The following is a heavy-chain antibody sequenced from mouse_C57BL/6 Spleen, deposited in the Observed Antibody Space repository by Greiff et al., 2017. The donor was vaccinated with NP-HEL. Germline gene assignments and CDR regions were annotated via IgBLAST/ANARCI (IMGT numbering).Heavy chain of an antibody. CDR2: IHPNSGST. V-gene: IGHV1-64*01. D-gene: IGHD1-1*02. J-gene: IGHJ3*01. CDR3: ARRGSDDGFAY. Sequence: VQLQQSGAELVKPGASVKLSCKASGYTFTSYWMHWVKQRPGQGLEWIGMIHPNSGSTNYNEKFKSKATLTVDKSSSTAYMQLSSLTSEDSAVYYCARRGSDDGFAYWGQGTLVTVSA. CDR1: GYTFTSYW.